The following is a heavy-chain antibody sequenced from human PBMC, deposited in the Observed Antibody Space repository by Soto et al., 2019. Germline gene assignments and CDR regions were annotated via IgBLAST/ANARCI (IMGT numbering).Heavy chain of an antibody. CDR3: AKDWTAPVP. J-gene: IGHJ5*02. V-gene: IGHV3-30*18. D-gene: IGHD3-3*01. Sequence: GGSLRLSCAASGFTFRSYGMHWVRQDPGKGLEWVAVITYDGSNKYYADSVKGRFTNSRDNSKNTLYPQKNSLKAEDTAVYYCAKDWTAPVPWGQGTLVTVSS. CDR2: ITYDGSNK. CDR1: GFTFRSYG.